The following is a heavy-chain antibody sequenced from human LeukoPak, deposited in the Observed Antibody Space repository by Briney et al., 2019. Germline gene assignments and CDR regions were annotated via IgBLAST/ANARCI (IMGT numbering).Heavy chain of an antibody. J-gene: IGHJ4*02. CDR1: GFTFSSYD. CDR3: AREFGVVFLDY. CDR2: ISRDGSNK. V-gene: IGHV3-30-3*01. D-gene: IGHD2-21*01. Sequence: GRSLRLSCAASGFTFSSYDMHWARQAPGKGLEWVAVISRDGSNKYYADSVKGRFTISRDNSKNTLYLQMNSLRAEDTAVYYCAREFGVVFLDYWGQGTLVTVSS.